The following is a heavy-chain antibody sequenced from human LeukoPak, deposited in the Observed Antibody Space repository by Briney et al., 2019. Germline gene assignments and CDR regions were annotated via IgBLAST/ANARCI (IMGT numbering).Heavy chain of an antibody. Sequence: PSETLSLTCTVSGGSISSDYWNWLRQPPGKGLEWIGYIYYSGSTNYNVSLKSRVTISVDTSKKQFSLRLSSVTAADTAVYYCARGTMGATHFDYWGQGTLVTASS. CDR2: IYYSGST. V-gene: IGHV4-59*01. CDR1: GGSISSDY. CDR3: ARGTMGATHFDY. D-gene: IGHD1-26*01. J-gene: IGHJ4*02.